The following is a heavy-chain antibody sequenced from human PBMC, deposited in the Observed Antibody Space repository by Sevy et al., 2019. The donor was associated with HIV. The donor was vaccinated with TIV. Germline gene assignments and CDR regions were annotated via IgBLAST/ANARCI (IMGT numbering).Heavy chain of an antibody. Sequence: GGSLRLSFAASGFTFSTHGMHWVRQAPGKGLEWVAVISYHGRNQFYGDSVEGRFTISRDNSKKTLYLQMNSLRIEDTAMYYCAKDFTGYNGMDVWGQGTMVTVSS. CDR2: ISYHGRNQ. D-gene: IGHD3-9*01. CDR3: AKDFTGYNGMDV. J-gene: IGHJ6*02. V-gene: IGHV3-30*18. CDR1: GFTFSTHG.